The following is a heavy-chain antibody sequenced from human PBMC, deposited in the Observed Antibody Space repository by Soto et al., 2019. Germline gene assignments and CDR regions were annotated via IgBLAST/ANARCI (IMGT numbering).Heavy chain of an antibody. D-gene: IGHD3-22*01. V-gene: IGHV1-69*13. Sequence: VASVKVSCKASGGTFSSYAISWVRQAPGQGLEWMGGIIPIFGTANYAQKFQGRVTITADESTSTAYMELSSLRSEDTAVYYCARGASYDSSGYYLRKAFDIWGQGTMVTVSS. J-gene: IGHJ3*02. CDR2: IIPIFGTA. CDR3: ARGASYDSSGYYLRKAFDI. CDR1: GGTFSSYA.